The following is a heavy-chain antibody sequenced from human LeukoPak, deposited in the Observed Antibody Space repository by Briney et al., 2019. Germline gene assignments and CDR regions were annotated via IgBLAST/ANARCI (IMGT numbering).Heavy chain of an antibody. Sequence: PGGSLRLSCAASGFTFSSSAMSWVRQAPGKGLEWVSAISNNGGYTYYADSVQGRFTISRDNSKSTLCLQMNSLRAEDTAVYYCAKDIVPYCSSTTCYMIADYWGQGTLVTVSS. CDR2: ISNNGGYT. V-gene: IGHV3-23*01. CDR3: AKDIVPYCSSTTCYMIADY. D-gene: IGHD2-2*02. CDR1: GFTFSSSA. J-gene: IGHJ4*02.